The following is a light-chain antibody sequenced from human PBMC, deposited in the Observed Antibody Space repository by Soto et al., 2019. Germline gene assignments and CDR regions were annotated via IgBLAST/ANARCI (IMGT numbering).Light chain of an antibody. V-gene: IGKV2-28*01. Sequence: IVLTQSPLSLPVSPGEPASISCRSSQRLLNRNGYNYLDWFVQKPGQSPQLLIYMTSNRSPGVPDRFSGSGSGTDFTLKISRVEAEDVGVYYCMQPLHTPWTFGQGTKVDI. J-gene: IGKJ1*01. CDR2: MTS. CDR3: MQPLHTPWT. CDR1: QRLLNRNGYNY.